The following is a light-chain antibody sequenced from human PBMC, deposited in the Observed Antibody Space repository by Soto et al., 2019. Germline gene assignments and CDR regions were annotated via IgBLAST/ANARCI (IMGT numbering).Light chain of an antibody. CDR1: QTISSNY. CDR2: GTS. Sequence: EIVLTQSPGTLSVSPGERATLSFRASQTISSNYLAWYQQKPGQAPSLLIYGTSSRATGIPDRFSGSGSGKYFTLTISSLGPEDSAIDYCQQYVSWTFGQGTKVEIK. V-gene: IGKV3-20*01. CDR3: QQYVSWT. J-gene: IGKJ1*01.